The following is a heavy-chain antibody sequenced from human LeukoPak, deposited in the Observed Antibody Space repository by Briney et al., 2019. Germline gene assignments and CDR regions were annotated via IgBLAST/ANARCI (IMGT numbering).Heavy chain of an antibody. CDR3: ARGQRPSITIFGVVITSQDYYYGMDV. Sequence: PGGSLRLSCAASGFTFSSYSMNWVRQAPGKGLEWVSSISSSSSYIYYADSVKGRFTISRDNAKNSLYLQMNSLRAEDTAVYYCARGQRPSITIFGVVITSQDYYYGMDVWGQGTTVTVSS. CDR1: GFTFSSYS. D-gene: IGHD3-3*01. V-gene: IGHV3-21*01. CDR2: ISSSSSYI. J-gene: IGHJ6*02.